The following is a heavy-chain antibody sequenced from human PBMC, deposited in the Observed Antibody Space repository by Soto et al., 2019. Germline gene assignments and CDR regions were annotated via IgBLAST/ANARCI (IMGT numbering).Heavy chain of an antibody. J-gene: IGHJ4*02. CDR2: ISGSSSYI. Sequence: GGSLRLSCAASGFTFSSYSMNWVRQAPGRGLEWVSSISGSSSYIYYADSVKGRFTISRDNAKNSLYLQMNSLRAEDTAVYYCARVAGYCSGGSCFSNYFDYWGQGTLVTSPQ. CDR3: ARVAGYCSGGSCFSNYFDY. CDR1: GFTFSSYS. V-gene: IGHV3-21*01. D-gene: IGHD2-15*01.